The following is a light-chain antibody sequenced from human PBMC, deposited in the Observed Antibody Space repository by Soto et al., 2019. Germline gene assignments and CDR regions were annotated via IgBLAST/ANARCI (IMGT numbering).Light chain of an antibody. CDR2: GNS. V-gene: IGLV1-40*01. CDR3: QSYDSSLSGWKV. CDR1: SPQIGGGYD. J-gene: IGLJ2*01. Sequence: QPVLTQPPSVSGAPGQRVTIPLTGDSPQIGGGYDVHRYQQLPGTAPKLLIYGNSNRPSGVPDRFSGSKSGTSASLAITGLQAEDEADYYCQSYDSSLSGWKVFGGGTKLTVL.